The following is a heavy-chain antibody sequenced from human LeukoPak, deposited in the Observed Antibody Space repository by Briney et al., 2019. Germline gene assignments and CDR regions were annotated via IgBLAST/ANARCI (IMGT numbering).Heavy chain of an antibody. CDR3: ARGDDFSGDH. CDR2: IHPEGNEK. Sequence: PGGSLRLSCAICGFTFSNFWMSWVRQAPGRGLEWVANIHPEGNEKYHVESVKGRFTISRDNTKNSLFLQMNGLRVEDTAVYYCARGDDFSGDHWGQGTLVTVPS. V-gene: IGHV3-7*04. D-gene: IGHD3-10*01. J-gene: IGHJ4*02. CDR1: GFTFSNFW.